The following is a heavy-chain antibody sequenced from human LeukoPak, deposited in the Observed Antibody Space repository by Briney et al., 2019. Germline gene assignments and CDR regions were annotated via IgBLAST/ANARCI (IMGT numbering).Heavy chain of an antibody. D-gene: IGHD6-13*01. CDR2: IYYSGST. Sequence: SETLSLTCTVSGGSISSSNYYWGWIRQPPGKGLEWIGSIYYSGSTYYNPSLKSRVTISVDTSKNQFSLKLSSVTAADTAVYYCGGIAAAGKEGSVFDYWGQGTLVTVSS. CDR3: GGIAAAGKEGSVFDY. CDR1: GGSISSSNYY. J-gene: IGHJ4*02. V-gene: IGHV4-39*01.